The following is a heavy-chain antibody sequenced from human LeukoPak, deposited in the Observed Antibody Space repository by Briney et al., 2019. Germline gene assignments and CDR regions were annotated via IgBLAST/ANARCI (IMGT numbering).Heavy chain of an antibody. Sequence: SETLSLTCAVYGESFSGYYWSWIRQPPGKGLEWIGEINHSGSTNYNPSLKSRVTISVDMSKNQFSLKLSSVTAADTAVYYCARLDTMRSGSYNYYYYMDVWGKGTTVTISS. CDR3: ARLDTMRSGSYNYYYYMDV. V-gene: IGHV4-34*01. CDR2: INHSGST. D-gene: IGHD3-10*01. J-gene: IGHJ6*03. CDR1: GESFSGYY.